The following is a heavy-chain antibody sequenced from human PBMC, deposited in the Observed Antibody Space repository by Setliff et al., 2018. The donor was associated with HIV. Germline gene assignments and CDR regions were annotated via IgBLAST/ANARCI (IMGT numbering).Heavy chain of an antibody. CDR1: GYSFNTYW. V-gene: IGHV5-51*01. Sequence: GESLKISCKTSGYSFNTYWIGWVRQMPGKGLEWMGIIYPGDSDTRYSPSFQGQVTISADKSISTAYLQWSSLKASDTAMYYCARQRDPDGFDIWGQGTMVTVSS. CDR3: ARQRDPDGFDI. CDR2: IYPGDSDT. J-gene: IGHJ3*02.